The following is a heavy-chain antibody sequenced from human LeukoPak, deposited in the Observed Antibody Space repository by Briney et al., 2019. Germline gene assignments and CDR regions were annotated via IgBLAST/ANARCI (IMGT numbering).Heavy chain of an antibody. D-gene: IGHD3-10*01. Sequence: GSLRLSCAASGFTFSSYSMNGVRQAPGKGLEWFSYFSSSSSTMYYADSVKSRFTISRDNAKNSLYLQMNSLRAEDTAVYYCASWNFGNWFDPWGQGTLVTVSS. CDR1: GFTFSSYS. V-gene: IGHV3-48*01. J-gene: IGHJ5*02. CDR2: FSSSSSTM. CDR3: ASWNFGNWFDP.